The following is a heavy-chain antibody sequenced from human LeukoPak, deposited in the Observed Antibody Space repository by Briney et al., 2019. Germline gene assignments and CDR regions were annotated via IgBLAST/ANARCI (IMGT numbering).Heavy chain of an antibody. Sequence: PGGSLRLSCAASGFTVSSNYTSWVRQAPGKGLEWVSVIYSGGSTYYADSVKGRFTISRDNSKNTLYLQMNSLRAEDTAVYYCARSLAARGWFDPWGQGTLVTVSS. CDR3: ARSLAARGWFDP. J-gene: IGHJ5*02. V-gene: IGHV3-53*01. CDR2: IYSGGST. CDR1: GFTVSSNY. D-gene: IGHD6-6*01.